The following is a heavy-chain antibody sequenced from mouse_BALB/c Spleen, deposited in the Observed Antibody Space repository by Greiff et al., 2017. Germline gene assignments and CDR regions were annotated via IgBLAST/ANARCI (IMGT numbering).Heavy chain of an antibody. CDR1: GFSLTSYD. CDR3: VRDWGPGYWYFDV. CDR2: IWTGGGT. Sequence: QVQLKESGPGLVAPSQSLSITCTVSGFSLTSYDISWIRQPPGKGLEWLGVIWTGGGTNYNSAFMSRLSISKDNSKSQVFLKMNSLQTDDTAIYYCVRDWGPGYWYFDVWGAGTTVTVSS. V-gene: IGHV2-9-2*01. J-gene: IGHJ1*01.